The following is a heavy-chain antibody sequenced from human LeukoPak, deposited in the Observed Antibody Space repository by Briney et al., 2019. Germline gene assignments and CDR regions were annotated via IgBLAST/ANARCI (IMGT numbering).Heavy chain of an antibody. Sequence: ASVKVSCKASGYSFTGYYMHWVRQAPGQGLEWMGWMNPNSGGTDYPQKFQGRVTMTRDTSITTAYMELSRLTSDDTAVYYCATWGGYGSGSYFDYWGRGTLVTVSS. CDR1: GYSFTGYY. D-gene: IGHD3-10*01. CDR3: ATWGGYGSGSYFDY. CDR2: MNPNSGGT. V-gene: IGHV1-2*02. J-gene: IGHJ4*02.